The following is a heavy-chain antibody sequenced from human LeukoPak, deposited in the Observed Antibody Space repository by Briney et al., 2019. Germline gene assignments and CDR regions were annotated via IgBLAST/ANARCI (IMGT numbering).Heavy chain of an antibody. V-gene: IGHV4-61*02. J-gene: IGHJ4*02. CDR1: GGSISSGSYY. CDR2: IYTSGST. CDR3: AREVGATIA. Sequence: SETLSLTCTVSGGSISSGSYYWSWIRQPAGKGLEWIGRIYTSGSTNYNPSLKSRVTISVDTSKNQFSLKLSSVTAADTAVYYCAREVGATIAWGQGTLVTVSS. D-gene: IGHD1-26*01.